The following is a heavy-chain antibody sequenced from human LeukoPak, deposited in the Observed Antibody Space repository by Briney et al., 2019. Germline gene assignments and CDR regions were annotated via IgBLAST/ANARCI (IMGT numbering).Heavy chain of an antibody. J-gene: IGHJ6*03. CDR2: INHSGST. Sequence: PGGSLRLSCAASGFTFSTYEINWVRQAPGKGLEWIGEINHSGSTNQDPSLKSRVTISVDTSKNQFSLKLSSVTAADTAVYYCARHVARTANWGSSWESSWERTTKYYYYMDVWGKGTTVTISS. V-gene: IGHV4-34*01. CDR1: GFTFSTYE. CDR3: ARHVARTANWGSSWESSWERTTKYYYYMDV. D-gene: IGHD7-27*01.